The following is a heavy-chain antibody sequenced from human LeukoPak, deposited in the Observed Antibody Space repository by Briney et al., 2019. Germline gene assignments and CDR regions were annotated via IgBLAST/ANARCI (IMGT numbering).Heavy chain of an antibody. CDR1: GYSFTSYW. CDR3: ARPPGGYCSGGSCYSEYYFDY. J-gene: IGHJ4*02. D-gene: IGHD2-15*01. V-gene: IGHV5-51*01. CDR2: IYHGDSDT. Sequence: GESLKISCKGSGYSFTSYWIGWVRQMPGKGLEWMGIIYHGDSDTRYSPAFQVQVTISADKSISTAYLQWSSLEASDTAMYYCARPPGGYCSGGSCYSEYYFDYWGQGTLVTVSS.